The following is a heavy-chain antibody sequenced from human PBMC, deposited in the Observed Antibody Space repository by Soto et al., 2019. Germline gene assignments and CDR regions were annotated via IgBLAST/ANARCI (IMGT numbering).Heavy chain of an antibody. CDR3: ARAYCSSTSCYGFGAFDI. V-gene: IGHV1-8*01. J-gene: IGHJ3*02. Sequence: ASVKVSCKASGYTLTSYDINWVRQATGQGLEWMGWMNPNSGNTGYAQKFQGRVTMTRNTSISTAYMELSSLRSEDTAVYYCARAYCSSTSCYGFGAFDIWGQGTMVTVSS. CDR2: MNPNSGNT. D-gene: IGHD2-2*01. CDR1: GYTLTSYD.